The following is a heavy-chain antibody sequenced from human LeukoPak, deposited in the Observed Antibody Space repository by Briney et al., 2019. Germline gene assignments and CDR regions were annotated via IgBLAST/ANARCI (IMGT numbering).Heavy chain of an antibody. J-gene: IGHJ4*02. CDR1: GFTVSSNY. V-gene: IGHV3-66*01. CDR3: AGENCPSSGWPRTLDY. CDR2: IYNGGST. D-gene: IGHD6-19*01. Sequence: PGGSLRLSCAASGFTVSSNYMHWVRQAPGRGLEWVSVIYNGGSTFYADSVKRRFTISRDNSKNTLYLEMNSLRAEDTAVYYCAGENCPSSGWPRTLDYWGQGTLVTVSS.